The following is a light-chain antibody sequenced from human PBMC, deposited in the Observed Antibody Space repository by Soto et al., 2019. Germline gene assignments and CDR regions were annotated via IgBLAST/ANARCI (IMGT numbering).Light chain of an antibody. J-gene: IGLJ2*01. V-gene: IGLV1-47*01. CDR2: RNN. Sequence: QLVLTQPPSASGTPGQRVTISCSGSSSNIGSNYVYWYQQLPGTAPKLLIYRNNQRPSGVHDRFSGSKSGTSASLAISGLRSEDEADYYCAAWDDSLSGVVFGGGTKLTVL. CDR1: SSNIGSNY. CDR3: AAWDDSLSGVV.